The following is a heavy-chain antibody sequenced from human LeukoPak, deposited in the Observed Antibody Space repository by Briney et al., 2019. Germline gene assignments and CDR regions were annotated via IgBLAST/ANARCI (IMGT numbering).Heavy chain of an antibody. Sequence: PSETLSLTCTVSGAATTSNYWAWIRQSPEKGLEWIGYIYNYGSTKYEPSLKSRVSISEDTAENQFSLNLKSVTAADTAVYYCAREVGYGDSRHYDHWGHGILVTVSS. CDR2: IYNYGST. J-gene: IGHJ4*01. CDR1: GAATTSNY. D-gene: IGHD4-17*01. V-gene: IGHV4-59*01. CDR3: AREVGYGDSRHYDH.